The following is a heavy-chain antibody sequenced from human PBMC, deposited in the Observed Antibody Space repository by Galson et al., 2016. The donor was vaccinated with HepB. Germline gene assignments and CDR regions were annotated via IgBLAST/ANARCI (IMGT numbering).Heavy chain of an antibody. J-gene: IGHJ5*02. D-gene: IGHD3-3*01. CDR1: GYTFTGYF. V-gene: IGHV1-2*02. CDR2: INPNSGGT. Sequence: SVKVSCKASGYTFTGYFMHWVRQAPGQGLEWVGWINPNSGGTNYAQKFQGRITMTRDTSISTAYMELSSLRSDDTAVYYCARGYDFWSGFYKYNWFDPWGQGTLVTVSS. CDR3: ARGYDFWSGFYKYNWFDP.